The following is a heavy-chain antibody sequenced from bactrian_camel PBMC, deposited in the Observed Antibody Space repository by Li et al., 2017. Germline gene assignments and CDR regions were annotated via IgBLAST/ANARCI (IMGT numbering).Heavy chain of an antibody. D-gene: IGHD2*01. CDR2: IYFAGGRT. CDR1: SRRTYKPKC. V-gene: IGHV3S54*01. J-gene: IGHJ4*01. CDR3: AAAVGYHICEYNR. Sequence: QVQLVESGGGSVQAGSSLRLSCTASSRRTYKPKCMGWFRQAPGKGRGEREGIAGIYFAGGRTDYHDSVKGRFTISRDKLNYTLYLQMNSLKPEDTAMYYCAAAVGYHICEYNRWGQGTQVTVS.